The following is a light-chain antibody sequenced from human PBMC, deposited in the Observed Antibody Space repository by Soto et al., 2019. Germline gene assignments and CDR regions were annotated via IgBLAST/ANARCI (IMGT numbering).Light chain of an antibody. CDR2: GAS. V-gene: IGKV3-15*01. Sequence: EIVMTQSPATLSVSPGEGATLSCGPSQSVGGNLAWYQQKPGQPPRLLIYGASTRATGIPARFSGSGSGTEFTRTISSLQSEDFAVYYCQQYNNWPPITFGQGTKLEIK. CDR1: QSVGGN. J-gene: IGKJ2*01. CDR3: QQYNNWPPIT.